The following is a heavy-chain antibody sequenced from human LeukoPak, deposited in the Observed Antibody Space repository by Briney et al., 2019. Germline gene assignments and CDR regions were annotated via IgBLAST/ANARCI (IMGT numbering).Heavy chain of an antibody. CDR3: ARDDVLNKGWYDY. J-gene: IGHJ4*02. CDR2: MNPKSGNT. Sequence: GASVKVSCKASGYTSTRYDINWVRQATGQGLEWMGWMNPKSGNTGYAQKFQGRVTLTRNTSISTAYMELSSLRSEDTAVYYCARDDVLNKGWYDYWGQGTLVTVSS. CDR1: GYTSTRYD. V-gene: IGHV1-8*01. D-gene: IGHD6-19*01.